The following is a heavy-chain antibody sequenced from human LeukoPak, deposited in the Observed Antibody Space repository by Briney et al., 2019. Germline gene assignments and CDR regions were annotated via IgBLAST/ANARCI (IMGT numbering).Heavy chain of an antibody. CDR1: GGSISSSSYY. J-gene: IGHJ4*02. V-gene: IGHV4-39*07. D-gene: IGHD3-10*01. CDR3: ARGTRLRYYYGSGSFHY. Sequence: PSETLSLTCTVSGGSISSSSYYWGWIRQPPGKGLEWIGSIYYSGSTYYNPSLKSRVTISVDTSKNQFSLKLSSVTAADTAVYYCARGTRLRYYYGSGSFHYWGQGTLVTVSS. CDR2: IYYSGST.